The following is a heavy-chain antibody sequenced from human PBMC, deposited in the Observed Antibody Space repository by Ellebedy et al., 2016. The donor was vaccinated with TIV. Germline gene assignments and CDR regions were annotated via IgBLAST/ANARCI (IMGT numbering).Heavy chain of an antibody. CDR1: GDSITGYS. Sequence: MPSETLSLTCTVSGDSITGYSWSWIRQPPGKGLEWIGYIYYSGTTNYSPSLKSRVTISIDRSKNQFSLKLSSVTAADTAVYYCARVITMIRGVTTSDAFDMWGQGTMVTVSS. V-gene: IGHV4-59*01. D-gene: IGHD3-10*01. J-gene: IGHJ3*02. CDR2: IYYSGTT. CDR3: ARVITMIRGVTTSDAFDM.